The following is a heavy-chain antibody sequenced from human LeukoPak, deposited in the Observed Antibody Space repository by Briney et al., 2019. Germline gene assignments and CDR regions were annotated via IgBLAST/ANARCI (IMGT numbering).Heavy chain of an antibody. CDR2: ISGSSTI. CDR3: TNFKPPAPDALDV. D-gene: IGHD2/OR15-2a*01. CDR1: GFTFSDYS. Sequence: GGSLRLSCAASGFTFSDYSMNWVRQAPGKGLEWISYISGSSTIYYADSVKGRFTISRDNAQRLVYLQMNSLRAEDTAVYYCTNFKPPAPDALDVWGQGTLITVSS. V-gene: IGHV3-48*01. J-gene: IGHJ3*01.